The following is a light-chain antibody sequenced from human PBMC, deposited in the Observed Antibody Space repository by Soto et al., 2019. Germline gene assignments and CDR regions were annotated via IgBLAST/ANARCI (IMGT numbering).Light chain of an antibody. CDR2: EVS. Sequence: QSGLTQPASVSGSPGQSITSSCTGTSSDVGAYNYVSWFQQHPGKAPTLIISEVSNRPSGVSNRFSGSKSGNAASLTISGLQAEDEADSFCFSFTTDWPHVFXTGTTV. CDR3: FSFTTDWPHV. CDR1: SSDVGAYNY. J-gene: IGLJ1*01. V-gene: IGLV2-14*01.